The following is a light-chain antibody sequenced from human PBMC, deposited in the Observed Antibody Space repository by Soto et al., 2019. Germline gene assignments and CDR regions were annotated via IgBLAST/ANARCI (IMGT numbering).Light chain of an antibody. CDR2: KAS. CDR3: QQYNGT. J-gene: IGKJ1*01. CDR1: QTIGNW. Sequence: DIQMTQSPSTLSASVGDRVTITCRASQTIGNWLAWYQQKAGKAPKLLIYKASSLEGGVTSRFSGSGTGTEFTLPISSLQLDDFATYYCQQYNGTFGQGTKVEIK. V-gene: IGKV1-5*03.